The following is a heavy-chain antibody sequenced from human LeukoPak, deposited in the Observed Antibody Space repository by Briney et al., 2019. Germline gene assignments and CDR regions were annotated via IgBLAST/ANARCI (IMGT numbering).Heavy chain of an antibody. CDR3: AREARITIFGVVRRNWFDP. V-gene: IGHV4-4*08. CDR2: IYHSGDS. CDR1: GASVSGVY. D-gene: IGHD3-3*01. J-gene: IGHJ5*02. Sequence: PSETLSLTCTVSGASVSGVYWSWIRQPPGKGLEWIGYIYHSGDSNCNPSLKSRVTVSLDTSKNQVSLRLTSVTAADTAVYYCAREARITIFGVVRRNWFDPWGQGTLVTVSS.